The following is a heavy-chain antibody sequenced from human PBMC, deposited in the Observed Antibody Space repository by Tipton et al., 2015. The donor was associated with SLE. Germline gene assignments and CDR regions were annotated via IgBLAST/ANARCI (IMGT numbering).Heavy chain of an antibody. V-gene: IGHV3-30*02. CDR3: AKEGGTSSYYYSGMDV. CDR1: GFTFSSYG. Sequence: SLRLSCAASGFTFSSYGMHWVRQAPGKGLEWVAFIRYDGNNKYYADSVKGRFTISRDNSKNTLYLQMNSLRAEDTAVYYCAKEGGTSSYYYSGMDVWGQGTTVTVSS. D-gene: IGHD6-6*01. J-gene: IGHJ6*02. CDR2: IRYDGNNK.